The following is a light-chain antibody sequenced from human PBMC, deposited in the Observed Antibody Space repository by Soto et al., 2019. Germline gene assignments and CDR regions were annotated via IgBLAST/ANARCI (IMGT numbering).Light chain of an antibody. CDR2: GAS. CDR1: QSVTNRY. J-gene: IGKJ4*01. V-gene: IGKV3-20*01. Sequence: EIVLTQSPDTMSLSPGERATLSCRASQSVTNRYLAWYQQKPGQAPRLLIYGASSRATGIPDRFSGSGSETDFTLTISTLEPADFAVYYCQQYSSSRLTFGGGTKVEIK. CDR3: QQYSSSRLT.